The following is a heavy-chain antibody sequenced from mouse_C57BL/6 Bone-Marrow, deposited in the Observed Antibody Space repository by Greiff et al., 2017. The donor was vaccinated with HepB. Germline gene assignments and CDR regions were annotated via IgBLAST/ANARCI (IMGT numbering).Heavy chain of an antibody. CDR3: ARRDYDYDGPHYYAMDY. Sequence: QVQLKQPGAELVMPGASVKLSCKASGYTFTSYWMHWVKQRPGQGLEWIGEIDPSDSYTNYNQKFKGKSTLTVDKSSSTAYMQLSSLTSEDSAVYYCARRDYDYDGPHYYAMDYWGQGTSVTVSS. D-gene: IGHD2-4*01. J-gene: IGHJ4*01. CDR2: IDPSDSYT. CDR1: GYTFTSYW. V-gene: IGHV1-69*01.